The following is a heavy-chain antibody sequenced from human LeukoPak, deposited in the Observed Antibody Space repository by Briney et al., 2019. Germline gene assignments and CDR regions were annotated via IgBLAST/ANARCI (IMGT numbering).Heavy chain of an antibody. D-gene: IGHD2-15*01. V-gene: IGHV4-59*01. Sequence: PSETLSLTCTVSGGSISSYYWSWIRQPPGKGLEWIGYIYYSGSTNYNPFLKSRVTISVDTSKNQFSLKLSSVTAADTAVYYCARLYCSGGSCYPYYYYYGMDVWGKGTTVTVSS. CDR1: GGSISSYY. CDR3: ARLYCSGGSCYPYYYYYGMDV. CDR2: IYYSGST. J-gene: IGHJ6*04.